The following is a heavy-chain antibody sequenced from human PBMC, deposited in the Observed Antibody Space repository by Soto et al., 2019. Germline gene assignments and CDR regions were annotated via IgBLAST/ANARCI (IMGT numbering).Heavy chain of an antibody. J-gene: IGHJ4*02. D-gene: IGHD6-19*01. CDR2: IVPIYRTA. V-gene: IGHV1-69*01. CDR3: ARDSGAKLRSS. CDR1: GGTFSSYR. Sequence: QVQLVQSGPEVKKPGSSVKVSCKASGGTFSSYRINWVRQAPGQGLEWVGGIVPIYRTADYAQKFQGRVTISADESARTDFMELRSLKSQDTAVYYCARDSGAKLRSSWGQGTLVTVSS.